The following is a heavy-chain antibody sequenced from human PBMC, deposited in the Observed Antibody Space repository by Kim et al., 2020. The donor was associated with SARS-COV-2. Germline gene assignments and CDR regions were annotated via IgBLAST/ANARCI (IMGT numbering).Heavy chain of an antibody. CDR3: ARSILWFGDPPVGAFDI. V-gene: IGHV1-2*02. Sequence: FLGRVTITRDTSISTAYMELSRLRSADTAVYYCARSILWFGDPPVGAFDIWGQGTMVTVSS. D-gene: IGHD3-10*01. J-gene: IGHJ3*02.